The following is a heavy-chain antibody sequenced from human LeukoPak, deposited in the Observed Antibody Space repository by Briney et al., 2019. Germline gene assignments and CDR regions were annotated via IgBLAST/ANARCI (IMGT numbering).Heavy chain of an antibody. CDR2: IFYSGGT. D-gene: IGHD6-13*01. V-gene: IGHV4-59*01. Sequence: PSETLSLTCTVSGDSMSSYYWSWIRQSPGRGLEWIGYIFYSGGTDYNPSLERRVTISVDTSNKQFSLKLSSVTAAGTAVYYCARDGYQGQQRGGMFYYGMDVWGQGTTVTVSS. CDR1: GDSMSSYY. J-gene: IGHJ6*02. CDR3: ARDGYQGQQRGGMFYYGMDV.